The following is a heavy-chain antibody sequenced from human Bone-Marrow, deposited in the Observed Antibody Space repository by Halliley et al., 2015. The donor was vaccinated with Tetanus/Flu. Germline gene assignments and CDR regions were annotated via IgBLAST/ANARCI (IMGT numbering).Heavy chain of an antibody. J-gene: IGHJ4*02. Sequence: QVQLVQSGGGVVQSGRSLRLSCAASNFIFSSYAMHWVRQAPGKGLEWVALIWYDGSEKYYADSAKGRFTISRDNSKNTLYLQMNSLRAEDTAVYYCARGLYSYDSSGFYFDYWGQGTLVTVSS. CDR1: NFIFSSYA. D-gene: IGHD3-22*01. V-gene: IGHV3-33*03. CDR3: ARGLYSYDSSGFYFDY. CDR2: IWYDGSEK.